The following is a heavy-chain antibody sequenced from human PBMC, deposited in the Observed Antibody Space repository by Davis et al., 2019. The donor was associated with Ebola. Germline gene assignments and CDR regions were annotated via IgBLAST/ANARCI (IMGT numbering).Heavy chain of an antibody. Sequence: GESLKISCKGSGYSFTSYWIGWVRQMPGKGLEWMGIIYPGDSDTRYSPSFQGQVTISADKSISTAYLQWSSLKASDTAMYYCARSPFEVDYYYYGMDVWGQGTTVTVSS. J-gene: IGHJ6*02. CDR3: ARSPFEVDYYYYGMDV. CDR2: IYPGDSDT. V-gene: IGHV5-51*01. CDR1: GYSFTSYW. D-gene: IGHD2-21*01.